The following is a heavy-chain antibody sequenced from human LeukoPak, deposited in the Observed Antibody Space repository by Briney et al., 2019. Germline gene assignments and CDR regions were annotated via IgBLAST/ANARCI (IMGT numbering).Heavy chain of an antibody. CDR3: ARGLRPFDV. CDR1: GGSLSSYY. Sequence: SETLSLTCTVSGGSLSSYYWSWLRQPRGEGLEGIGYIYYSGNKNYNPSLKSRVTISVDTSKYQFSLKLSSVTAADTAVYYCARGLRPFDVWGKGTTVTVSS. V-gene: IGHV4-59*01. CDR2: IYYSGNK. J-gene: IGHJ6*04. D-gene: IGHD4-17*01.